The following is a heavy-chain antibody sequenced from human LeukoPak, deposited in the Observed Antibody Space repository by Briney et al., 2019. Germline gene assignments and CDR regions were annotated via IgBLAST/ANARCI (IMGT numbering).Heavy chain of an antibody. CDR1: GFTFSSYA. Sequence: GESLKISCAASGFTFSSYAMSWVRQAPGKGLEWVSAISGSGGSTYYADSVKGRFTISRDNSKNTLYLQMNSLRAEDTAVYYCASGYGSGSGTWGQGTLVTVSS. CDR3: ASGYGSGSGT. J-gene: IGHJ5*02. V-gene: IGHV3-23*01. D-gene: IGHD3-10*01. CDR2: ISGSGGST.